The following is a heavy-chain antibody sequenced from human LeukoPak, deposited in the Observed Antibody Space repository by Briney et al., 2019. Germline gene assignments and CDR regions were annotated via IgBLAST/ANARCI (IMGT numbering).Heavy chain of an antibody. D-gene: IGHD3-3*01. CDR3: ARGHSITIFGVAYY. V-gene: IGHV3-23*01. Sequence: PGGSLRLSCAASGFTFSSYAMSWVRQAPGKGLEWVSAISGSGGSTYYADSVKGRVTISRDNSKKTLYLQMNSLRAADTAVYYCARGHSITIFGVAYYWGEGTLVTVSS. CDR2: ISGSGGST. CDR1: GFTFSSYA. J-gene: IGHJ4*02.